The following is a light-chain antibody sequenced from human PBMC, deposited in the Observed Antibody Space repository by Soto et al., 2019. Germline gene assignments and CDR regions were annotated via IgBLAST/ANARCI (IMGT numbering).Light chain of an antibody. CDR2: DAS. Sequence: EIELTQSPATLSLSPGERATLSCRASQSVSSYLAWYQRKPGQAPRLLIYDASNRATGIPARFSGSGSGTDFTLTISSLEPEDFAVYYCQQRSNWPRPITFGQGTRLEIK. CDR3: QQRSNWPRPIT. J-gene: IGKJ5*01. V-gene: IGKV3-11*01. CDR1: QSVSSY.